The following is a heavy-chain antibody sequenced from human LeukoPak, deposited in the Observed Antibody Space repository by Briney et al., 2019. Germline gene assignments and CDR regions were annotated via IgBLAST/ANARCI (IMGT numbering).Heavy chain of an antibody. V-gene: IGHV1-2*06. J-gene: IGHJ3*02. CDR3: ARSITMIADGFDI. CDR2: INPNSGGT. CDR1: GCTFTAFY. Sequence: ASVKVSCRASGCTFTAFYMDWVRQAPGQGLEWMGRINPNSGGTAYAQKFQGRVTMTGDTSIRSVYMELSSLRSDDTAVYYCARSITMIADGFDIWGQGTMVTVSS. D-gene: IGHD3-22*01.